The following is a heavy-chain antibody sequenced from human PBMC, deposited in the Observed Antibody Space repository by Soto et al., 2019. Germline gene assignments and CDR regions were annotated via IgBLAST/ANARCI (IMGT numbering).Heavy chain of an antibody. J-gene: IGHJ4*02. Sequence: QVQLVQSGAEEKKPGASVKVSCKASGYTFTSYAMHWVRQAPGQRLEWMGRINGGNGNTKYSQTFQGRVTITRDTSASTAYMELSSLRSEDTAVYYCARSVVVVTDFDYWGQGTLVTVSS. V-gene: IGHV1-3*05. CDR3: ARSVVVVTDFDY. CDR1: GYTFTSYA. CDR2: INGGNGNT. D-gene: IGHD2-21*02.